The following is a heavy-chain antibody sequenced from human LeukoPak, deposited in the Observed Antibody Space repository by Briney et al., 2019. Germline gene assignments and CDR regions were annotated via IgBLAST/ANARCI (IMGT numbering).Heavy chain of an antibody. CDR3: ARGRRWGYCSSTSCYEGLYYYYYYMDV. V-gene: IGHV1-69*01. CDR2: IIPIFGTA. CDR1: GVTFSSYA. D-gene: IGHD2-2*01. J-gene: IGHJ6*03. Sequence: GASVKVSCKASGVTFSSYAISWVRQAPGQGLEWMGGIIPIFGTANYAQKIQGRVTITADESTSTAYLALSSLRSEDTAVYYCARGRRWGYCSSTSCYEGLYYYYYYMDVWGKGTTVTVSS.